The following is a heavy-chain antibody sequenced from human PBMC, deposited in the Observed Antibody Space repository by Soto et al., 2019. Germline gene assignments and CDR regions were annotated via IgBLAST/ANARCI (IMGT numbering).Heavy chain of an antibody. Sequence: ASVKVSCKASGYTFTSYDINWVRQATGQGLEWMGWMNPNSGNTGYAQKFQGRVTMTRNTSISTAYMELSSLRSEDTAVYYCAREGSITMVRGVIEPWGQGTLVTVSS. CDR2: MNPNSGNT. CDR3: AREGSITMVRGVIEP. D-gene: IGHD3-10*01. CDR1: GYTFTSYD. V-gene: IGHV1-8*01. J-gene: IGHJ5*02.